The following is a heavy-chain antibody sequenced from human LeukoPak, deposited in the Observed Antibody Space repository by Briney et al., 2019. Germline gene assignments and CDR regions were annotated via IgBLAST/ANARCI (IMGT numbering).Heavy chain of an antibody. J-gene: IGHJ3*02. Sequence: GGSLRLSCAASGFTFSSYSMNWVRQAPGKGLEWVSSISSSSSYIYYADSVKGRFTISRDNAKNSLYLQMNSLRAEDTAVYYCARYRQYCSSTSCSLDAFDIWGQGTMVIVSS. CDR1: GFTFSSYS. CDR2: ISSSSSYI. CDR3: ARYRQYCSSTSCSLDAFDI. D-gene: IGHD2-2*01. V-gene: IGHV3-21*01.